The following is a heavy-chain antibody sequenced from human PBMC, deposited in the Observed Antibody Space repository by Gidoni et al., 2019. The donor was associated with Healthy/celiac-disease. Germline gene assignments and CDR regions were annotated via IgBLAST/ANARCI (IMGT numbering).Heavy chain of an antibody. J-gene: IGHJ3*02. V-gene: IGHV3-74*01. CDR2: INSDGSST. Sequence: EVQLVESGGGLVQPGGSLRLSFAASGFTFSTYLMHWVRQAPGKGLFWVSRINSDGSSTSYAEYVKGRCTISRDNAKNTLYLQMNSLRAEDTAVYYCASRDTYDRSGRDAFDIWGQGTMVTVSS. CDR3: ASRDTYDRSGRDAFDI. CDR1: GFTFSTYL. D-gene: IGHD3-22*01.